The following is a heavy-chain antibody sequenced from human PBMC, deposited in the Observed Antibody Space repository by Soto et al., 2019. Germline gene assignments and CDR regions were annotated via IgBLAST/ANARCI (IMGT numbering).Heavy chain of an antibody. CDR1: GYTFTSYG. CDR2: ISAYNGNT. J-gene: IGHJ2*01. V-gene: IGHV1-18*01. Sequence: AASVKVSCKASGYTFTSYGISWVRQAPGQGLEWMGWISAYNGNTNYAQKLQGRVTMTTDTSTSTAYMELRSLRSDDTAVYYCARVERYSSVWYFDLWGRGTLVTVSS. CDR3: ARVERYSSVWYFDL. D-gene: IGHD6-25*01.